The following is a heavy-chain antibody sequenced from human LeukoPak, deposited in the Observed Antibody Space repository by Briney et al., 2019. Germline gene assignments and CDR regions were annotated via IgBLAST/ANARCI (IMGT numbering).Heavy chain of an antibody. D-gene: IGHD2-15*01. J-gene: IGHJ6*02. CDR2: ISYDGSNK. CDR3: AREGYCSGGSCRHYGMDV. Sequence: GGSLRLSCAASGFTFSSYAMHWVRQAPGKGLEWVAVISYDGSNKYYADSVRGRFTISRDNSKNTLYLQMNSLRSDDTAVYYCAREGYCSGGSCRHYGMDVWGQGTTVTVSS. CDR1: GFTFSSYA. V-gene: IGHV3-30-3*01.